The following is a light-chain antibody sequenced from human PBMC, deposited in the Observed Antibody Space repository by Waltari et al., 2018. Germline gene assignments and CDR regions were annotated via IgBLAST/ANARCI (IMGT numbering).Light chain of an antibody. CDR3: ASWDDTLGGIL. J-gene: IGLJ3*02. CDR1: NSNIGNNP. CDR2: SND. Sequence: QSVLSQSPSASATPGQRVAPSCSGGNSNIGNNPLNTYYHLPGTAPQLLIYSNDQRPSGVPDRFSGSKSGTSASLAISGLQSGDEGDYYCASWDDTLGGILFGGGTRLTVL. V-gene: IGLV1-44*01.